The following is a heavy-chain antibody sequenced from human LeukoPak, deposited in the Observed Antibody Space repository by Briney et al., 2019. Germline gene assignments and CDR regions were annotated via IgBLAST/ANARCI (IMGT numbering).Heavy chain of an antibody. D-gene: IGHD2-21*02. CDR3: ARLADCGGDCYLDY. Sequence: SETLSLTCTVSGGSISSYYWSWVRQPPGKGLEWIGYIYYSGSTNYNPSLKSRVTISVDTSKNQFSLKLSSVTAADTAVYYCARLADCGGDCYLDYWGQGTLVTVSS. J-gene: IGHJ4*02. CDR1: GGSISSYY. V-gene: IGHV4-59*08. CDR2: IYYSGST.